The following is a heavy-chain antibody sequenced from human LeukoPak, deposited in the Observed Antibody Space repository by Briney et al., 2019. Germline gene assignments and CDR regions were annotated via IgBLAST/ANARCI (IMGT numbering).Heavy chain of an antibody. Sequence: SETLSLTCTVSGASIISDTYYWGWIRQPPGKGLEWIGSIYYSGSTYYSPSLKSRVTMSVDTSTNQFSLKLISVTAADTALYYCARNFYASSGYYLDDFYFDFWGQGTLVTVSP. CDR1: GASIISDTYY. V-gene: IGHV4-39*07. CDR3: ARNFYASSGYYLDDFYFDF. CDR2: IYYSGST. D-gene: IGHD3-22*01. J-gene: IGHJ4*02.